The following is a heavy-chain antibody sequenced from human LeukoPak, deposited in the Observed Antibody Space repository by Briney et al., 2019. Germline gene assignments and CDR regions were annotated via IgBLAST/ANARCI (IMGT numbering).Heavy chain of an antibody. V-gene: IGHV4-39*06. J-gene: IGHJ3*02. CDR3: ARGSRGDGAAFDI. Sequence: SETLSLTCTVSGGSISSNNYYWGWIRQSPGKGLEWIGSVFYSGSAFYNPSLKSRLTISIDTSKNQFALKLSSVTAADTAVYYCARGSRGDGAAFDIWGQGTMVTVSS. CDR2: VFYSGSA. D-gene: IGHD5-24*01. CDR1: GGSISSNNYY.